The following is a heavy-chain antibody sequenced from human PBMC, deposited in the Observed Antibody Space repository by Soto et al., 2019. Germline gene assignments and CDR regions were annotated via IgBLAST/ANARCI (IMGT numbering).Heavy chain of an antibody. V-gene: IGHV4-61*01. Sequence: SETLSLTCTVSGGSVSSGSYYWSWIRQPPGKGLEWIGYIYYSGSTNYNPSLKSRVTISVDTSKNQFSLKLSSVTAADTAVYYCARIDYPTHYYYYGMDVWGQGTTVTVSS. D-gene: IGHD4-17*01. CDR2: IYYSGST. CDR1: GGSVSSGSYY. J-gene: IGHJ6*02. CDR3: ARIDYPTHYYYYGMDV.